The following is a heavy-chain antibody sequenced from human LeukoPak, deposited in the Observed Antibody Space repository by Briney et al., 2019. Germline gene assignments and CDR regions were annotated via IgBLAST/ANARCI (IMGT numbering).Heavy chain of an antibody. CDR2: INPSRGTT. CDR1: GYILSMFW. J-gene: IGHJ6*03. V-gene: IGHV1-46*01. CDR3: ARDVSARGAGVVAPGLLPLMNYFGFYMDV. D-gene: IGHD6-13*01. Sequence: ASVKVSCKTSGYILSMFWMHWVRQAPGQGLEWMGIINPSRGTTTFAPKFQGRVSMTGDMTTNTVYMEMSGVTSEDTGTYFCARDVSARGAGVVAPGLLPLMNYFGFYMDVRGKGTSVTVSS.